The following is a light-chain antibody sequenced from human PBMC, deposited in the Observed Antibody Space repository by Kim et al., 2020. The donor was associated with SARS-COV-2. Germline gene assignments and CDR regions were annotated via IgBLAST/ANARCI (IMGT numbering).Light chain of an antibody. CDR3: QQFHTFPLT. CDR2: DAS. CDR1: QGISSA. Sequence: GDRVIITCRASQGISSALAWYQQKTGKPPNLLIHDASRLQGGVPSRFSGSGSGTEFTLAINSLQPEDFATYYCQQFHTFPLTFGGGTKVDIK. V-gene: IGKV1-13*02. J-gene: IGKJ4*01.